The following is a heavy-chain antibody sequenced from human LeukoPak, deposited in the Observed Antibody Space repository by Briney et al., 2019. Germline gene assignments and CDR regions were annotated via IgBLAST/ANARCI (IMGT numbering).Heavy chain of an antibody. D-gene: IGHD1-14*01. Sequence: SETLSLTCTVSGGSISSYSWNCIRQPPGKGLEWIGHIYYSGSTNYNPSLKSRVTVSVDTSKNQFSLKLNSVTAADAAVYYCVRHDLIGITGGNFDYWGQGTLVSVSS. CDR3: VRHDLIGITGGNFDY. CDR1: GGSISSYS. CDR2: IYYSGST. V-gene: IGHV4-59*08. J-gene: IGHJ4*02.